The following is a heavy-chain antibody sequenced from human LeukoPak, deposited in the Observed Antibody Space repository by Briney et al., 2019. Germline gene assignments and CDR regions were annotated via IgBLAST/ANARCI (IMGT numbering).Heavy chain of an antibody. V-gene: IGHV4-30-2*01. CDR1: GGSISSGGYY. CDR3: ARGIGTAMVTRNAFDI. J-gene: IGHJ3*02. D-gene: IGHD5-18*01. CDR2: IYHSGST. Sequence: SETLSLTCTVSGGSISSGGYYWSWIRQPPGKGLEWIGYIYHSGSTYYNPSLKSRVTISVDRSKNQFSLKLSSVTAADTAVYYCARGIGTAMVTRNAFDIWGQGTMVTVSS.